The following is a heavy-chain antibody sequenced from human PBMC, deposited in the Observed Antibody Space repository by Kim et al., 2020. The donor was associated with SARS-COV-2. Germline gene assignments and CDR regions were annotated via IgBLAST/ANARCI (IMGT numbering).Heavy chain of an antibody. J-gene: IGHJ5*02. Sequence: SETLSLTCAISGDSVSRNTAAWNWIRQSPSRGLEWLGRTYYSSKWYIDYAVSVKSRITINSDTSKNQFSLHLNSVTPEDTAVYYCARGSSWSNSFDPWGQGTLVTVSS. V-gene: IGHV6-1*01. D-gene: IGHD6-13*01. CDR1: GDSVSRNTAA. CDR3: ARGSSWSNSFDP. CDR2: TYYSSKWYI.